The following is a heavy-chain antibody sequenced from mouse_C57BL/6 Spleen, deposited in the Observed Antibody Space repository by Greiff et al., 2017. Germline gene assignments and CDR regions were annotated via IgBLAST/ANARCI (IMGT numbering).Heavy chain of an antibody. V-gene: IGHV1-20*01. D-gene: IGHD1-1*01. CDR3: ARYGDYYGYAMDY. Sequence: VQLKESGPELVKPGASVKISCKASGYSFTGYFMNWVMQSHGKSLEWIGSINPYNGATFYNQKFKGKATLTVDKSSSTAHMELRSLTSEDSAVYYCARYGDYYGYAMDYWGQGTSVTVSS. CDR1: GYSFTGYF. CDR2: INPYNGAT. J-gene: IGHJ4*01.